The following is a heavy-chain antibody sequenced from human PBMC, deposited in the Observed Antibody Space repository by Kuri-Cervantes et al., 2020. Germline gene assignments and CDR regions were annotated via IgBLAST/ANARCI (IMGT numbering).Heavy chain of an antibody. V-gene: IGHV4-4*07. CDR2: IYTSGST. J-gene: IGHJ4*02. Sequence: SETLSLTCTVSGGSISSYYWSWIRQPAGKGLEWIGRIYTSGSTNYNPSLNSRVTISVDTSKNQFSLQLSSVTAAVTAVYYCARHDTIGGRPVLRYWGQGTLVTVSS. D-gene: IGHD6-19*01. CDR1: GGSISSYY. CDR3: ARHDTIGGRPVLRY.